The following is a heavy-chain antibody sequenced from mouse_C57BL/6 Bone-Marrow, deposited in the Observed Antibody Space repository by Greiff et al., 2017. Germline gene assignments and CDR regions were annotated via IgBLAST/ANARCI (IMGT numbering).Heavy chain of an antibody. CDR1: GYAFSSYW. Sequence: VQLQQSGAELVKPGASVKISCKASGYAFSSYWMNWVKQRPGKGLEWIGQIYPGDGDTNYNGKFKGKATLTADKSSSTAYMQLSSLTSEDSAVYFCARRDYDYPSFAYWGQGTLVTVSA. CDR3: ARRDYDYPSFAY. CDR2: IYPGDGDT. D-gene: IGHD2-4*01. V-gene: IGHV1-80*01. J-gene: IGHJ3*01.